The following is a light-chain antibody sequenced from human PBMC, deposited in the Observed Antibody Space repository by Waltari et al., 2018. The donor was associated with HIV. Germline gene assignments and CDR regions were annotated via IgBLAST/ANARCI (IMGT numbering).Light chain of an antibody. J-gene: IGKJ1*01. CDR3: QQYFSTPPT. CDR2: WAS. Sequence: DIVLTHSPDPLAVSLGERPIVNCRSTHSILYNSNNNSYLGWYQQKPGQPPKLLIYWASTRASGTPGRFTGSGSGTDFALTISSLQAEDAAVYYCQQYFSTPPTFGQGTKVEIK. V-gene: IGKV4-1*01. CDR1: HSILYNSNNNSY.